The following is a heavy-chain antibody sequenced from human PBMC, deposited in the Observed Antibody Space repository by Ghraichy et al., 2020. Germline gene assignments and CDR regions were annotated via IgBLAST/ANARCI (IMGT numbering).Heavy chain of an antibody. J-gene: IGHJ4*02. D-gene: IGHD1-26*01. V-gene: IGHV3-30*03. CDR3: ARSSIVGATGAIDY. Sequence: GGSLRLSCAASGFTFSSYGMHWVRQAPGKGLEWVAVISYDGSNKYYADSVKGRFTISRDNSKNTLYLQMNSLRAEDTAVYYCARSSIVGATGAIDYWGQGTLVTVSS. CDR1: GFTFSSYG. CDR2: ISYDGSNK.